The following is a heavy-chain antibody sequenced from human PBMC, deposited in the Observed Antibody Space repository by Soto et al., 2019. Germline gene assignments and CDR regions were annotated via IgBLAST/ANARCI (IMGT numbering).Heavy chain of an antibody. CDR3: ARVGPWVPYYYDSSPYTFENWFDP. J-gene: IGHJ5*02. D-gene: IGHD3-22*01. CDR1: GYSIISGYY. V-gene: IGHV4-38-2*01. CDR2: IYHGGST. Sequence: PSETLSLTCAVSGYSIISGYYWVLLRHPPGKVLEWSGSIYHGGSTYYNPSLNSRVTLSIDMTNNHVSLILNSVTAADTAVYYCARVGPWVPYYYDSSPYTFENWFDPWGQGTLVTVSS.